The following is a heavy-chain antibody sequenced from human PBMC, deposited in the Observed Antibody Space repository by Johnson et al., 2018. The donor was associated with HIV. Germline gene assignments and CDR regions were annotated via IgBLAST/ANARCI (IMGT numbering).Heavy chain of an antibody. CDR2: IRYDGSNK. CDR3: AREYYGSGSDAFDI. D-gene: IGHD3-10*01. CDR1: GFTFSSYA. Sequence: MQLVESGGGVVQPGRSLRLSCAASGFTFSSYAMHWVRQAPGKGLEWVAFIRYDGSNKYDVDSVKGRFTISRDNAKNSLYLQMNSLRAEDTAVYYCAREYYGSGSDAFDIWGQGTMVTVSS. V-gene: IGHV3-33*08. J-gene: IGHJ3*02.